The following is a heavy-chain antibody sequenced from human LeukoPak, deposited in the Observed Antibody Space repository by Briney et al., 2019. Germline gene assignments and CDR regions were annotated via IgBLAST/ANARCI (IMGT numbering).Heavy chain of an antibody. V-gene: IGHV1-2*02. Sequence: ASVKVSCKASVYTFTAYYIHWVQQAPGQGLEWMGWIDTNTGATKYAQKFQGRVTITRDTSTGTAYMELSSLISGDTALYYCASEAFCAGGSCNVQRVASWGPGTLVTVSS. CDR3: ASEAFCAGGSCNVQRVAS. CDR1: VYTFTAYY. J-gene: IGHJ4*02. CDR2: IDTNTGAT. D-gene: IGHD2-8*02.